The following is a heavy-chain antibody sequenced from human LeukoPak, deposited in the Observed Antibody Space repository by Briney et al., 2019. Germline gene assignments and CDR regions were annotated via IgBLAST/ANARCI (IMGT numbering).Heavy chain of an antibody. CDR2: ISYDGSTK. Sequence: GRSLRLSCAASGFTFNTYAMHWVRQAPGKGLEWVAVISYDGSTKYYADSVKGRFTISRDNSKNTVHFQMSSLRVEDTAVYYCVRSRGYYDYWGQGTLVTVSS. CDR1: GFTFNTYA. V-gene: IGHV3-30*14. CDR3: VRSRGYYDY. D-gene: IGHD3-10*01. J-gene: IGHJ4*02.